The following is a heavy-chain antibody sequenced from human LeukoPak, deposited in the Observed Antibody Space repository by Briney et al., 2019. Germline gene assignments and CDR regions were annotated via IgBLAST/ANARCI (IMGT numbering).Heavy chain of an antibody. Sequence: PSETLSLTCTVSGGSISSYYWSWIRQPPGKGLEWIGYIYYSGSTNYNPSLKSRVTIPVDTSKNQFSLKLSSVTAADTAVYYCARARYHGSGSYYQRDYYGMDVWGQGTTVTVSS. CDR2: IYYSGST. J-gene: IGHJ6*02. CDR1: GGSISSYY. CDR3: ARARYHGSGSYYQRDYYGMDV. V-gene: IGHV4-59*01. D-gene: IGHD3-10*01.